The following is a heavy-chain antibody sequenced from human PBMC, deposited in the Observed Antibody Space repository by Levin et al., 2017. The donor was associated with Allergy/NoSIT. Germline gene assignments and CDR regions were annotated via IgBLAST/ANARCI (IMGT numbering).Heavy chain of an antibody. V-gene: IGHV4-39*07. CDR3: ARDFWSGYSEFDP. D-gene: IGHD3-3*01. CDR2: IYYGGIT. CDR1: GGSISSSSYY. J-gene: IGHJ5*02. Sequence: SQTLSLTCTVSGGSISSSSYYWGWIRQPPGKGLEWIGCIYYGGITSYNPSLKGGVTISVDTSKNQFSLELNSVTAADTALYYCARDFWSGYSEFDPWGQGTLVTVSS.